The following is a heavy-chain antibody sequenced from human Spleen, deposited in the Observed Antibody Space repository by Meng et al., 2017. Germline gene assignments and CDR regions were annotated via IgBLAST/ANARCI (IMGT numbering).Heavy chain of an antibody. CDR1: GFNFNIYN. V-gene: IGHV3-21*01. Sequence: GESLKISCEVSGFNFNIYNMAWVRQAPGQGLEWVSSISSSSRYIYYADSVTGRFTISRDNAKKSVFLQMNSLRAEDTAVYYCARDIETETYLFDAFDLWGQGTLVTVSS. J-gene: IGHJ3*01. CDR3: ARDIETETYLFDAFDL. D-gene: IGHD1-1*01. CDR2: ISSSSRYI.